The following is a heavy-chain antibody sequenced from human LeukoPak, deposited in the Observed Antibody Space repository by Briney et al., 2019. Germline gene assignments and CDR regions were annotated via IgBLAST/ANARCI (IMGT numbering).Heavy chain of an antibody. CDR1: GFTFSSYA. CDR2: LNQDGSEK. J-gene: IGHJ3*02. V-gene: IGHV3-7*01. D-gene: IGHD6-13*01. CDR3: ARGVSWLPGAFDI. Sequence: PGGSLRLSCAASGFTFSSYAMSWVRQAPGKGLEWVASLNQDGSEKHYVDSGKGRFTISGDNAEKSLYLQMNTLRAEDTAVYYCARGVSWLPGAFDIWDQGTMVTVSS.